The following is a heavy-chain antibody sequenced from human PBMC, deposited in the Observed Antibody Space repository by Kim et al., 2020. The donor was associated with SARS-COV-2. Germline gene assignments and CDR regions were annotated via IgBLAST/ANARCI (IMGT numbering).Heavy chain of an antibody. Sequence: SVKGRFTISRANARNSVFLQMNSLRADDTAVYYCARAGHYDSNGYLRDFDYWGQGTLVTVSS. CDR3: ARAGHYDSNGYLRDFDY. J-gene: IGHJ4*02. V-gene: IGHV3-11*06. D-gene: IGHD3-22*01.